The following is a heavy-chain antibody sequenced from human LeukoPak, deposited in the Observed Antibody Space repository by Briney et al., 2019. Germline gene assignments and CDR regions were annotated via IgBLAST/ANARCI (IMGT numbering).Heavy chain of an antibody. CDR2: IYHSGST. CDR3: ARALKSGFGELSFDY. V-gene: IGHV4-4*02. J-gene: IGHJ4*02. CDR1: GGSISSSNW. Sequence: SGTLSLTCAVPGGSISSSNWWSWVRQPPGKGLEWIGEIYHSGSTNYNPSLKSRVTISVDKSKNQFSLKLSSVTAADTAVYYCARALKSGFGELSFDYWGQGTLVTVSS. D-gene: IGHD3-10*01.